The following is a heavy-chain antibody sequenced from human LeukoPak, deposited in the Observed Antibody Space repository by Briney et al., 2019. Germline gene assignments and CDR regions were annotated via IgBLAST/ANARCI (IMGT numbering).Heavy chain of an antibody. J-gene: IGHJ6*02. Sequence: PGGSLRLSCEASGFIFSSYSMNWVRQAPGKGLEWVSSLSSSSSDIYYADSVKGRFTISRDNAKNSLYLQMNSLRAEDTAVYYCVRAENGMDVWGRGTAVTVS. CDR2: LSSSSSDI. CDR1: GFIFSSYS. CDR3: VRAENGMDV. V-gene: IGHV3-21*01.